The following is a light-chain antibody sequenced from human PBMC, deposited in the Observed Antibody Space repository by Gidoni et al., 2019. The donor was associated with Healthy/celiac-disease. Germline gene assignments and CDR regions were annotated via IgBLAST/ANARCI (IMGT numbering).Light chain of an antibody. Sequence: QSVLTQQPSASGTPGQRVTISCSGSSSNIGSNYVYWYQPLPGTAPKLLIYRNNQRPSGVPDRFSGSKSGTSASLAISGLRSEDEADYYCAAWDDSLSGLVFGGGTKLTVL. CDR3: AAWDDSLSGLV. V-gene: IGLV1-47*01. J-gene: IGLJ2*01. CDR2: RNN. CDR1: SSNIGSNY.